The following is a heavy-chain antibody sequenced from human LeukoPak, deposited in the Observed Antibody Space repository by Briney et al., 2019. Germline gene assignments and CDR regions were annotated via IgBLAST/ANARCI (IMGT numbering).Heavy chain of an antibody. CDR2: INWNGGST. J-gene: IGHJ6*03. Sequence: GGSLRLSCAASGFTFSSYWMSWVRQAPGKGLEWVSGINWNGGSTGHADSVKGRFTISRDNAKNSLYLQMNSLRAGDTALYYCARDMGGDYDYYYYYMDVWGKGTTVTVSS. V-gene: IGHV3-20*04. CDR3: ARDMGGDYDYYYYYMDV. D-gene: IGHD4-17*01. CDR1: GFTFSSYW.